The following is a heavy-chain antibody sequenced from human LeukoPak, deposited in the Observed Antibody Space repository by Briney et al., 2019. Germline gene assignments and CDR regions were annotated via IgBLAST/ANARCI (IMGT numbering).Heavy chain of an antibody. CDR1: GFTFSSYS. CDR2: ISSSSSYI. J-gene: IGHJ6*03. V-gene: IGHV3-21*01. Sequence: PGGSLRLSCAASGFTFSSYSMNWVRQAPGKGLEWVSSISSSSSYIYYADSVKGRFTISRDDAKNSLYLQMNSLRAEDTAVYYCASLRPHCSSTSCQEYYYYYYYMDVWGKGTTVTVSS. CDR3: ASLRPHCSSTSCQEYYYYYYYMDV. D-gene: IGHD2-2*01.